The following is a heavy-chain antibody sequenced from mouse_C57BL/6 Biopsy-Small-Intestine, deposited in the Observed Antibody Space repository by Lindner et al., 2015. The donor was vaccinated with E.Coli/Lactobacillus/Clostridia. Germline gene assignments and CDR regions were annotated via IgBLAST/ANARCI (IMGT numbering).Heavy chain of an antibody. D-gene: IGHD1-1*01. V-gene: IGHV10-1*01. CDR1: GFSFNTYA. J-gene: IGHJ4*01. CDR3: VRQPYYGSSPYYAMDY. Sequence: VQLQESGGGLVQPKGSLKLSCAASGFSFNTYAMNWVRQAPGKGLEWVARIRSKSNNYATYYADSVKDRFTISRDDPESMLYLQMNNLKTEDTAMYYCVRQPYYGSSPYYAMDYWGQGTSVTVSS. CDR2: IRSKSNNYAT.